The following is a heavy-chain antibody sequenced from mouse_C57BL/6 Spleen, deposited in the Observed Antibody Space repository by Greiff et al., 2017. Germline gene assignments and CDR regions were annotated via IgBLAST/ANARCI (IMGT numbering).Heavy chain of an antibody. CDR2: IDPSDSYT. J-gene: IGHJ2*01. V-gene: IGHV1-69*01. CDR3: ARSVGYYYFDY. Sequence: QVQLKQPGAELVMPGASVKLSCKASGYTFTSSWMHWVKQRPGQGLEWIGEIDPSDSYTNYNQKFKGKSTLTVDKSSSTAYMQLSSLTSEASAVYCGARSVGYYYFDYWGQGTTLTVSS. D-gene: IGHD2-3*01. CDR1: GYTFTSSW.